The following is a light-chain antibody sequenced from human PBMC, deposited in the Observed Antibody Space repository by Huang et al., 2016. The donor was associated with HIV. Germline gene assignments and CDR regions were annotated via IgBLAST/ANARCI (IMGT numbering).Light chain of an antibody. Sequence: EIVLTQSPGTLSLSPGARATISCRASLSVGTIYLAWYQQKPGQAPRLLIYDASRRATGTPDRFSGGGSGTEFTLTISRLEPDDFAVYFCQQYGSSPYTFGQGTKLEIK. CDR2: DAS. V-gene: IGKV3-20*01. CDR3: QQYGSSPYT. J-gene: IGKJ2*01. CDR1: LSVGTIY.